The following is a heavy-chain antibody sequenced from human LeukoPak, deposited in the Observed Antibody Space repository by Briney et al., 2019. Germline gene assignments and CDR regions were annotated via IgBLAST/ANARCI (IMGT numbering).Heavy chain of an antibody. D-gene: IGHD3-10*01. CDR3: AKDSMVREYYFDY. Sequence: GGSLRLSCAASGFTFSSYAMSWVRQAPGKGLEWVSAISGSGGSTYYADSVKGRFTISRDNSKNTLYLQMNSPRAEDTAVYYCAKDSMVREYYFDYWGQGTLVTVSS. CDR1: GFTFSSYA. V-gene: IGHV3-23*01. J-gene: IGHJ4*02. CDR2: ISGSGGST.